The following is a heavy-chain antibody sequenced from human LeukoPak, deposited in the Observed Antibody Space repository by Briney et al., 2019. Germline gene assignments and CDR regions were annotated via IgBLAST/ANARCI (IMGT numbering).Heavy chain of an antibody. CDR3: ARDWVAIDY. CDR2: INLDGSST. Sequence: PGGSLRLSCAASGFNFSNYWMHWVRQAPGKGLVWVSRINLDGSSTNYADSMKGRFIISRDNAKNTLYLQMDSLRAEDTAVYYCARDWVAIDYWGQGTLVTVSS. V-gene: IGHV3-74*01. J-gene: IGHJ4*02. CDR1: GFNFSNYW. D-gene: IGHD5-12*01.